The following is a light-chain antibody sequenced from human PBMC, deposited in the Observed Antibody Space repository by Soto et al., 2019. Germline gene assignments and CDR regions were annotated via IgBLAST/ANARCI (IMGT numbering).Light chain of an antibody. CDR3: QQRSNWPVS. J-gene: IGKJ4*01. CDR2: DAS. Sequence: EIVLTQSPGTLSLSPGERATLSCRASQSVSSSYLAWYQQKPGQAPRLLISDASKRATGIPARFSGIGSRTDFTLTINSLQPEDSPIYYCQQRSNWPVSFGGGTKVDIK. V-gene: IGKV3D-20*02. CDR1: QSVSSSY.